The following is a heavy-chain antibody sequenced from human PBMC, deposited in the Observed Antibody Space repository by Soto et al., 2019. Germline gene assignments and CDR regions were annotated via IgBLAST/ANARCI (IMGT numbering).Heavy chain of an antibody. Sequence: QVQLQESGPGLVKPSQTLSLTCTVSGGSISSGGYYWSWIRQHPGKGLEWIGYIYNSGSTYYNPSLKSRLTISIDTSKNQFSLTLSSVTAADMAVYYCARSGYDYYESSGSNWFDPWGQGILVTVSS. V-gene: IGHV4-31*03. CDR3: ARSGYDYYESSGSNWFDP. CDR1: GGSISSGGYY. CDR2: IYNSGST. D-gene: IGHD3-22*01. J-gene: IGHJ5*02.